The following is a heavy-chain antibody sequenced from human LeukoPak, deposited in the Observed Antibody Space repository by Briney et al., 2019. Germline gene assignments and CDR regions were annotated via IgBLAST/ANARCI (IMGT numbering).Heavy chain of an antibody. D-gene: IGHD3-10*01. CDR3: ARGIYYGSGSPGY. CDR2: MNPNSGNT. V-gene: IGHV1-8*03. Sequence: ASVKVSCKASGGTFSSYAISWVRQAPGQGLEWMGWMNPNSGNTGYAQKFQGRVTITRNTSISTAYMELSSLRSEDTAVYYCARGIYYGSGSPGYWGQGTLVTVSS. CDR1: GGTFSSYA. J-gene: IGHJ4*02.